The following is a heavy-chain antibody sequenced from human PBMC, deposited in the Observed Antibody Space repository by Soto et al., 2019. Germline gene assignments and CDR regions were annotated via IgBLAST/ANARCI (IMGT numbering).Heavy chain of an antibody. J-gene: IGHJ3*02. CDR1: GFTFSSYG. CDR2: ISYDGSNK. V-gene: IGHV3-30*18. CDR3: AKRSWFGELALGAFDI. D-gene: IGHD3-10*01. Sequence: QVQLVESGGGVVQPGRPLRLSCAASGFTFSSYGMHWVRQAPGKGLEWVAVISYDGSNKYYADSVKGRFTISRDNSKNTLYLQMNSLRAEDTAVYYCAKRSWFGELALGAFDIWGQGTMVTVSS.